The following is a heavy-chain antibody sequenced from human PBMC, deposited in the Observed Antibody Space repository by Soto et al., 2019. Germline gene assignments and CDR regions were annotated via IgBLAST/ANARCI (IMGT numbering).Heavy chain of an antibody. CDR1: GYTFTSYA. V-gene: IGHV1-3*01. CDR2: INAGNGNT. J-gene: IGHJ4*02. CDR3: ARDLGGWPDY. Sequence: QVQLVQSGAEVKKPGASVKVSCKASGYTFTSYAIHWVRQAPGQRLEWVGWINAGNGNTKYSQKFQDRVTITRDTSASTAYMELSSLRSKDTAVYYCARDLGGWPDYWGQGTLVTVSS. D-gene: IGHD6-19*01.